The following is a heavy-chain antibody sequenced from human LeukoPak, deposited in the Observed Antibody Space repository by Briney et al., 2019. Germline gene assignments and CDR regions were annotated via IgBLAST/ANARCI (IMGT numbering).Heavy chain of an antibody. CDR2: IKQDGSEK. J-gene: IGHJ4*02. Sequence: GGSLRLSCAASGFTFSRYWMSWVRQVPGKGLEWVANIKQDGSEKYYVDSVKGRFTISRDNAKNSLYLQMNSLRAEDTAVYYCARDGWSPGYWGQGTLVTVSS. CDR3: ARDGWSPGY. CDR1: GFTFSRYW. V-gene: IGHV3-7*01.